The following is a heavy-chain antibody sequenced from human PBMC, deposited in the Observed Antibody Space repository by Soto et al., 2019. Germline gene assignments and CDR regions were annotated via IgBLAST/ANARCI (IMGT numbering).Heavy chain of an antibody. D-gene: IGHD3-3*01. J-gene: IGHJ1*01. CDR2: ISSDDNT. Sequence: EVQLMESGGGLVQPGGTLRLSCAASGFIVNNIFMTWVRQAPGTGLEWLSTISSDDNTYYADSVKGRFTISRDSPKNTLYLHMNSLRAEDTAVYHCARDILGGSYDFSHGGQGALVTVSS. CDR3: ARDILGGSYDFSH. CDR1: GFIVNNIF. V-gene: IGHV3-66*01.